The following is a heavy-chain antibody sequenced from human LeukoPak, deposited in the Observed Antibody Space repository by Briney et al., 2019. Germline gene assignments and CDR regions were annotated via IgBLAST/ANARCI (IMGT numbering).Heavy chain of an antibody. CDR2: ISSSSSYI. CDR1: GFTFSSYT. Sequence: GGSLRLSCAAPGFTFSSYTMNWVRQAPGKGLEWVSYISSSSSYIYYADSVKGRFTISRDNAENSLYLQMNSLRAEDTAVYYCARGSEGYCSGGGCYYGMDVWGQGTTVTVSS. CDR3: ARGSEGYCSGGGCYYGMDV. D-gene: IGHD2-15*01. J-gene: IGHJ6*01. V-gene: IGHV3-21*01.